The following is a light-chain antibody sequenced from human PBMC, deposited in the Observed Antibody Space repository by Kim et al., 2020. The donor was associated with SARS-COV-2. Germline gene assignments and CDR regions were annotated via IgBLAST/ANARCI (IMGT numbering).Light chain of an antibody. CDR3: QVWDITSDHYV. J-gene: IGLJ1*01. Sequence: PGAPAWITCEGNSLGGQIVHWYLQRPGQAPVLVIYDDTDRPSGIPERFSGSKSATTATLTISRVEAGDEADYYCQVWDITSDHYVFGTGTKVTVL. CDR2: DDT. V-gene: IGLV3-21*02. CDR1: SLGGQI.